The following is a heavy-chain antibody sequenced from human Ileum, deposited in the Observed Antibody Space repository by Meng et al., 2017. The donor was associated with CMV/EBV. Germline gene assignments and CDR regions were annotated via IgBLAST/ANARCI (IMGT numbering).Heavy chain of an antibody. Sequence: ASVKVSCKASGYTFTGYYMHWVRQAPGQGLEWMGWINPNSGGTNYAQKFQGGVIMTRDTSISTAYMELSRLRSDDTAVYYCASDSSSWYYFDYWGQGTLVTVSS. V-gene: IGHV1-2*02. J-gene: IGHJ4*02. CDR1: GYTFTGYY. D-gene: IGHD6-13*01. CDR2: INPNSGGT. CDR3: ASDSSSWYYFDY.